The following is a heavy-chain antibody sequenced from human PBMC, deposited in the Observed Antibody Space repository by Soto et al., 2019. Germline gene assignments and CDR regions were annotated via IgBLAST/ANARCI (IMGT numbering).Heavy chain of an antibody. Sequence: GESLKISCKGSGYNFTSYWIGWVRQMPGKGLEWMGIIYPGDSDTRYSPSFQGQVTISADKSISTAYLQWSSLKASDTAMYYCARQWGGMITFGGVIPGMDVWGQGTTVTVSS. CDR2: IYPGDSDT. CDR3: ARQWGGMITFGGVIPGMDV. D-gene: IGHD3-16*02. CDR1: GYNFTSYW. V-gene: IGHV5-51*01. J-gene: IGHJ6*02.